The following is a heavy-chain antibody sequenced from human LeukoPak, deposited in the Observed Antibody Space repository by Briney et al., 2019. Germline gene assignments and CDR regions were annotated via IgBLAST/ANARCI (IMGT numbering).Heavy chain of an antibody. V-gene: IGHV3-7*01. J-gene: IGHJ3*02. CDR3: VRDSDYQRNSGGISAHYDALAI. CDR2: IKADGSVK. CDR1: EFTFITFW. D-gene: IGHD2-21*01. Sequence: PGGSLRLSCAASEFTFITFWMSWVSQAPGKGLEWVANIKADGSVKHYVDSVEGRFSISRDNARSSLYLQMNSLRAEDTAVYYCVRDSDYQRNSGGISAHYDALAIWGHGTVVTVSS.